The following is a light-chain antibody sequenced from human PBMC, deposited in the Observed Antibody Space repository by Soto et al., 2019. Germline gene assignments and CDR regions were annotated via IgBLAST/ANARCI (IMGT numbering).Light chain of an antibody. Sequence: EIVLTQSPGTLSLSPGERATLSCRASQSVSRSYLAWYQQKPGQAPRLLIYGASSRATGIPDRFSGSGSGTDFTLPIRRLEPEDFAVYYCQQYGSSPPKYTFGQGTKLEIK. V-gene: IGKV3-20*01. CDR2: GAS. CDR3: QQYGSSPPKYT. CDR1: QSVSRSY. J-gene: IGKJ2*01.